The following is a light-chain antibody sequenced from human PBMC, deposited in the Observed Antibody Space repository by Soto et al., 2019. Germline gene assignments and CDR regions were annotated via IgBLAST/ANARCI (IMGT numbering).Light chain of an antibody. Sequence: DIVMTQSPDSLAVSLGERATINCKSSQSVLYSSNNKNYLAWYQQKPGQPPKLLIYCPATRESGVPDRFSGSGSGTYFTLTISSLQAEDVAVYCCQQYYSTPYTFGQGTKLEIK. J-gene: IGKJ2*01. CDR2: CPA. CDR3: QQYYSTPYT. CDR1: QSVLYSSNNKNY. V-gene: IGKV4-1*01.